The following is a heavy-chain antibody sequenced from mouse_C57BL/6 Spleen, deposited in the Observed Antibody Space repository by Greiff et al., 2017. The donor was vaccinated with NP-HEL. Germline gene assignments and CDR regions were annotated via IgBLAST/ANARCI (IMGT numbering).Heavy chain of an antibody. CDR3: TGLWLRRNYAMDY. Sequence: EVKVEESGGGLVQPGGSMKLSCVASGFTFSNYWMNWVRQSPEKGLEWVAQIRLKSDNYATHYAESVKGRFTISRDDSKSSVYLQMNNLRAEDTGIYYCTGLWLRRNYAMDYWGQGTSVTVSS. J-gene: IGHJ4*01. CDR2: IRLKSDNYAT. V-gene: IGHV6-3*01. D-gene: IGHD2-2*01. CDR1: GFTFSNYW.